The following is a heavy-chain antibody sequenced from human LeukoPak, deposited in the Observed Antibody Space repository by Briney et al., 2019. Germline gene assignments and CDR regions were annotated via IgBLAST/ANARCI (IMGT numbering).Heavy chain of an antibody. V-gene: IGHV4-39*07. CDR3: ARGRAGRGYSYVIYYYYMDV. J-gene: IGHJ6*03. CDR2: IYDSGNI. CDR1: GDSISSSNCY. D-gene: IGHD5-18*01. Sequence: PSETLSLTCTVSGDSISSSNCYWGWIRQPPGKGLEWIGSIYDSGNIYFNPSLKSRVTISVDNSNNKFSLRLSSVTAADTALYYCARGRAGRGYSYVIYYYYMDVWGKGTTVTVSS.